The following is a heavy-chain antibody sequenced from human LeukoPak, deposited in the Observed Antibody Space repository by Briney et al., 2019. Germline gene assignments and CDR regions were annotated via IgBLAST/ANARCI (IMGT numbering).Heavy chain of an antibody. Sequence: SVKVSCKASGYSFTAYYMHWVRQAPGQGLEWMGAIIPIFGTANYAQKFQGRVTITADESTSTAYMELSSLRSEDTAVYYCARILSSSWYEYFHHWGQGTLVTVSS. CDR1: GYSFTAYY. CDR3: ARILSSSWYEYFHH. V-gene: IGHV1-69*13. CDR2: IIPIFGTA. J-gene: IGHJ1*01. D-gene: IGHD6-19*01.